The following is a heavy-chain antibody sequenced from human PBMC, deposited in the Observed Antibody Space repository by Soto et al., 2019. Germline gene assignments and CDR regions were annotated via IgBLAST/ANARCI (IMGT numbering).Heavy chain of an antibody. D-gene: IGHD2-15*01. V-gene: IGHV1-69*13. CDR2: LIPIFGTE. J-gene: IGHJ3*02. Sequence: VKVSCEAPVSTFSSYAIGWGRQAPGQGIEWMGVLIPIFGTENYEQKFQGRVTITEDKSTSTAYMELSSLRSEDTAVYYCARVGRYCSGACCSSGDALVSGGQ. CDR3: ARVGRYCSGACCSSGDALVS. CDR1: VSTFSSYA.